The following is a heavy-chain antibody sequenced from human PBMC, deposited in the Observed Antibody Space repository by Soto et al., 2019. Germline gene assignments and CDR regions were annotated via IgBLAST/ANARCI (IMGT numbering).Heavy chain of an antibody. Sequence: GGSLRLSCAASGFTFSGSAMHWVRQASGKGLEWVGRIRSKANSYATAYAASVKGRFTISRDDSKNTAYLQMNSLKTEDTAVYYCTRQGMDSGSYDAFDIWGQGTMVTVSS. CDR1: GFTFSGSA. V-gene: IGHV3-73*01. J-gene: IGHJ3*02. CDR2: IRSKANSYAT. CDR3: TRQGMDSGSYDAFDI. D-gene: IGHD1-26*01.